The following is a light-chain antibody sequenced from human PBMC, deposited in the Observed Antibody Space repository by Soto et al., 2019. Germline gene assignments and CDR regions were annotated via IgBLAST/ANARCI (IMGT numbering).Light chain of an antibody. V-gene: IGKV3-15*01. CDR1: QSISSN. J-gene: IGKJ1*01. Sequence: DIVMTQSPATLSVSPGERATLSCRASQSISSNLAWYQQKPVQAPRLLIYGASIMATGVPARFSGGGSGTEFTLTISSLQSEDFAVYYCQQFNTWHRDTFGQGTKV. CDR2: GAS. CDR3: QQFNTWHRDT.